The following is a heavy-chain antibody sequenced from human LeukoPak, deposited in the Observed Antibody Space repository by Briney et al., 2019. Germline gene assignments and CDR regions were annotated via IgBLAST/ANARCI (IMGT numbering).Heavy chain of an antibody. CDR2: FSYSRNT. J-gene: IGHJ4*02. CDR1: GDSISRSSPC. CDR3: ARGKRGYSSSWYDY. D-gene: IGHD6-13*01. V-gene: IGHV4-39*07. Sequence: SETLSLTCTVSGDSISRSSPCCGCIRQPPGKGMEWVGIFSYSRNTYYNPSLKCRVTTSVDTSKNQFSLKLSSVAAADTAVYYCARGKRGYSSSWYDYWGQGTLVTVSS.